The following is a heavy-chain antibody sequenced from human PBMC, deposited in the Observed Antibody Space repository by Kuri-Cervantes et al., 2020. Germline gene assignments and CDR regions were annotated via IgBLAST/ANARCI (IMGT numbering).Heavy chain of an antibody. CDR1: AYTFTSYG. Sequence: ASGKVSCKASAYTFTSYGISWVRQAPGQWLEWMGWISAYNGNTNYAQKLQSRVTMTTDTSTSTAYRVLRSLRYDDTAVYYCARRIVGWVEDWFDPWGQGTLVTVSS. V-gene: IGHV1-18*01. CDR2: ISAYNGNT. D-gene: IGHD1-26*01. CDR3: ARRIVGWVEDWFDP. J-gene: IGHJ5*02.